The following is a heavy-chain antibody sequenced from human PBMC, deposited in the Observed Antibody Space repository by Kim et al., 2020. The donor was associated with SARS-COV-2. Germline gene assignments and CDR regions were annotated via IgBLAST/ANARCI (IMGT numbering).Heavy chain of an antibody. Sequence: GGSLRLSCAASGFTFSSYAMSWVRQAPGKGLEWVSAISGSGGSTYYADSVKGRFTISRDNSKNTLYLQMNSLRAEDTAVYYCAKDPSIFAAAGNWFDPWGQGTLVTVSS. CDR3: AKDPSIFAAAGNWFDP. CDR1: GFTFSSYA. V-gene: IGHV3-23*01. J-gene: IGHJ5*02. D-gene: IGHD6-13*01. CDR2: ISGSGGST.